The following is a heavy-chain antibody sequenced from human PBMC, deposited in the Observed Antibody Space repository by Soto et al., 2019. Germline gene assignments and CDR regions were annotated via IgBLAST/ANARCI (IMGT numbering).Heavy chain of an antibody. Sequence: ASVKVSCKASGYTFTSYAMHWVRQAPGQRLEWMGWINAGNGNTKYSQKFQGRVTITRDTSASTAYMELSSLRSEDTAVYYCARDTDSSGWYEGVSPYSAACYFDPWG. J-gene: IGHJ5*02. V-gene: IGHV1-3*01. CDR2: INAGNGNT. D-gene: IGHD6-19*01. CDR1: GYTFTSYA. CDR3: ARDTDSSGWYEGVSPYSAACYFDP.